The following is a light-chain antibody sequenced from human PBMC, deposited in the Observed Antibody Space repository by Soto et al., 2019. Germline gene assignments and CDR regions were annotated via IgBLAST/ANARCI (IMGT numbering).Light chain of an antibody. CDR1: SSNIGSNY. CDR3: AAWDDSLSGGV. CDR2: RNN. J-gene: IGLJ1*01. Sequence: SLLPQPPSASGTPGQRVTISCSGSSSNIGSNYVYWYQQLPGTAPKLLIYRNNQRPSGVPDRFSGSKSGTSASLAISGLRSEDEADYYCAAWDDSLSGGVFGTGTKVTVL. V-gene: IGLV1-47*01.